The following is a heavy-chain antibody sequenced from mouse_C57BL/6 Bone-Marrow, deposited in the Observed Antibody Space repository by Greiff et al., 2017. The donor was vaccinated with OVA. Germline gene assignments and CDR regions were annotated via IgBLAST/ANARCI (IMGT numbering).Heavy chain of an antibody. CDR3: ATFDYYWYFAV. V-gene: IGHV1-81*01. CDR2: ICPRGGNT. D-gene: IGHD2-4*01. CDR1: GYTFTSYG. J-gene: IGHJ1*03. Sequence: QVQLKESGAELARPGASVKLSCKASGYTFTSYGISWVKQRTGQGLEWIGEICPRGGNTYYTEKFKGKATLTADKSSSTAYMELRSLTSEDSAVYFCATFDYYWYFAVGGTGTAVTVTS.